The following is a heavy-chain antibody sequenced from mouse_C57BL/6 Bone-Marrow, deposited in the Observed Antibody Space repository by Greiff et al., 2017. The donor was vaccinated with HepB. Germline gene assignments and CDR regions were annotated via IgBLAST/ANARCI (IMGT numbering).Heavy chain of an antibody. CDR1: GYAFSSYW. CDR3: AREDDYRYFDY. CDR2: IYPGDGDT. Sequence: LQESGAELVKPGASVKISCKASGYAFSSYWMNWVKQRPGKGLEWIGQIYPGDGDTNYNGKFKGKATLTADKSSSTAYMQLSSLTSEDSAVYFCAREDDYRYFDYWGQGTTLTVSS. J-gene: IGHJ2*01. V-gene: IGHV1-80*01. D-gene: IGHD2-4*01.